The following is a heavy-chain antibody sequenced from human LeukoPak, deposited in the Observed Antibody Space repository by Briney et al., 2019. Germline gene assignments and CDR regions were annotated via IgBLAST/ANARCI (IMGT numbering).Heavy chain of an antibody. Sequence: PSETLSLTCTVPGGSISTYYWSWIRQPPGKGLEWIGYIYYSGSTNYHPSLKSRVTISVDTSKNQFSLKLSSVTAADTAVYYCARGRFGSGNDYWGQGTLVTVSS. J-gene: IGHJ4*02. CDR3: ARGRFGSGNDY. CDR2: IYYSGST. D-gene: IGHD1-26*01. CDR1: GGSISTYY. V-gene: IGHV4-59*12.